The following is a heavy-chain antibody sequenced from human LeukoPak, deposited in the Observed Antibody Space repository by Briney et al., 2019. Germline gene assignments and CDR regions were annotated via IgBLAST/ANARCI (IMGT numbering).Heavy chain of an antibody. CDR1: GFTFSSHG. Sequence: GGSLRLSCAASGFTFSSHGMNWVRQAPGKGRDWVSGISPSGDILYYADSVKGKFTISRDNSKNTVYLQMNSLRAEDTAVYYCAELGITMIGGVWGKGTTVTISS. D-gene: IGHD3-10*02. CDR2: ISPSGDIL. V-gene: IGHV3-23*01. J-gene: IGHJ6*04. CDR3: AELGITMIGGV.